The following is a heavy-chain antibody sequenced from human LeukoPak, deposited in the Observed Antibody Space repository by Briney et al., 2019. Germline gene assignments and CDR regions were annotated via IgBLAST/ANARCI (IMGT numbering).Heavy chain of an antibody. CDR2: ISGSGGRT. D-gene: IGHD3-3*01. J-gene: IGHJ4*02. CDR1: GFTFSAYA. V-gene: IGHV3-23*01. CDR3: AGSKDFWSNIDY. Sequence: PGGSLRLSCAVSGFTFSAYAMSWVRQAPGKGLEWVSAISGSGGRTYPGDSVKGRFTISRDNSKNTLYLQMNSLRAEDTAVYYCAGSKDFWSNIDYWGQGTLVTVSS.